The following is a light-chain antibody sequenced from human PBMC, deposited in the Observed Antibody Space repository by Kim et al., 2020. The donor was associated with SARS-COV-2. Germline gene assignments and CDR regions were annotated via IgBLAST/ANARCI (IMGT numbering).Light chain of an antibody. CDR3: QQSYSTPLT. CDR1: HNIETY. V-gene: IGKV1-39*01. CDR2: AGS. J-gene: IGKJ5*01. Sequence: DIQMTQSPSSLSASVGDRVTITCRTSHNIETYLNWFQHKRGKAPKLLLYAGSNLHSGVPSRFSASGFGTDFTLTITNLQPEDSATYNCQQSYSTPLTFGQGTRMEIK.